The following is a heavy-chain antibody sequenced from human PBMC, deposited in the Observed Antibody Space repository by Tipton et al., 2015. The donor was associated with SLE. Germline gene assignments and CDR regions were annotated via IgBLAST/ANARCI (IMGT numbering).Heavy chain of an antibody. D-gene: IGHD4-17*01. V-gene: IGHV4-34*01. CDR2: INHSGST. CDR1: GGSFSGYY. CDR3: ARQDGDYWGGAFDI. J-gene: IGHJ3*02. Sequence: TLSLTCAVYGGSFSGYYWSWIRQPPGKGLEWIGEINHSGSTNYNPSLKSRVTISVDTSKNQFSLNLISVTAADTAVYYCARQDGDYWGGAFDIWGQGTMVTVSP.